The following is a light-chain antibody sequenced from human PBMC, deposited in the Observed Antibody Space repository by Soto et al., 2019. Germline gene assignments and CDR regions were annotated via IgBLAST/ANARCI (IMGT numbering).Light chain of an antibody. CDR2: EVS. Sequence: QSALTQPASVSGSPGQSITISCTGTSSDVGGYKYVSWYHQHPGTAPKLIIFEVSIRPSGVSTRFSGSKSGNTASLTISGLQAEDEADYYCSSYTSTSTLVFGTGTKVTVL. CDR3: SSYTSTSTLV. CDR1: SSDVGGYKY. V-gene: IGLV2-14*01. J-gene: IGLJ1*01.